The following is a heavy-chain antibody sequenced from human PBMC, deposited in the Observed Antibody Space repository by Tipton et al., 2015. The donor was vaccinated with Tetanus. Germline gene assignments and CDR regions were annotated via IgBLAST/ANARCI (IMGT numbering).Heavy chain of an antibody. J-gene: IGHJ4*02. CDR2: IHRGGST. Sequence: GLVKPSETLSLTCGVFGDYLSDYYWTWVRQPPGKGLEWIGEIHRGGSTNYNPSLKSRVSMSVDTAKNRFSLTLTSVTAADMAVYYCARSKLLWFGESLSGFDSWGQRTLVTVSA. CDR3: ARSKLLWFGESLSGFDS. D-gene: IGHD3-10*01. CDR1: GDYLSDYY. V-gene: IGHV4-34*01.